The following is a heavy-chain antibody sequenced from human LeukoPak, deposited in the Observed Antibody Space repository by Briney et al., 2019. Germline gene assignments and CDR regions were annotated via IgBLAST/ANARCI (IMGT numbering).Heavy chain of an antibody. J-gene: IGHJ6*02. CDR1: GGSFSGYY. D-gene: IGHD3-10*01. Sequence: PSETLSLTCAVYGGSFSGYYWSWIRQPPGKGLEWIGEINHSGSTNYNPSLKSRVTISVGTSKNQFSLKLSSVTAADTAVYYCARRRGNGSGSYYKANYYYYGMDVWGQGTTVTVSS. V-gene: IGHV4-34*01. CDR2: INHSGST. CDR3: ARRRGNGSGSYYKANYYYYGMDV.